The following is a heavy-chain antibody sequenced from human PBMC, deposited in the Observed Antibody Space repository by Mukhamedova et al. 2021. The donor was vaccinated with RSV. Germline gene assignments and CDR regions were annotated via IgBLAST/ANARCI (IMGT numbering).Heavy chain of an antibody. Sequence: INHSGDTKYSPSLRSRVSMSVDTSKNQFSLKLSSVTAADTAVYFCARRMVGSTTLDYLGQGAQVTVSS. V-gene: IGHV4-34*01. D-gene: IGHD1-26*01. J-gene: IGHJ4*02. CDR2: INHSGDT. CDR3: ARRMVGSTTLDY.